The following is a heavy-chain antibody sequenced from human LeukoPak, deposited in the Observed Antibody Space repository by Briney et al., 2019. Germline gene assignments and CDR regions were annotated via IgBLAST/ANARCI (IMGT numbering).Heavy chain of an antibody. CDR1: GFTFSTYN. J-gene: IGHJ4*02. D-gene: IGHD3-10*01. Sequence: GGSLRLSCVVSGFTFSTYNMNWVRQAPGKGLEWVSSISTSHNYIYYADSVKGRFTISRDNAKNSLYLQMNSLRAEDTAVYYCAREGGEYFFDYWGQGTLVTVSS. V-gene: IGHV3-21*01. CDR3: AREGGEYFFDY. CDR2: ISTSHNYI.